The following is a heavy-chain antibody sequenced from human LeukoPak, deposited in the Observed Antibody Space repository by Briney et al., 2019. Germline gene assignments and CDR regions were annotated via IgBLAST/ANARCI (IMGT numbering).Heavy chain of an antibody. D-gene: IGHD3-10*01. CDR2: INPSVGGT. J-gene: IGHJ4*02. CDR1: GCGFTRYY. V-gene: IGHV1-46*03. Sequence: ASVKVSCKAFGCGFTRYYIHWVRQAPGQGLEWVGIINPSVGGTTYARKFQGRVTMTRDTSTSTVYMELSSLRSEDTAVYYCARHGSGRYYPAEGRVDYWGQGTLVTVSS. CDR3: ARHGSGRYYPAEGRVDY.